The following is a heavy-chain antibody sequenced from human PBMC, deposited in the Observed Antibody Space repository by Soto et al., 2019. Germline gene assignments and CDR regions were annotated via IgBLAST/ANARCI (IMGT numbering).Heavy chain of an antibody. CDR1: GFTFSSYW. V-gene: IGHV3-74*01. Sequence: GGSLRLSCAASGFTFSSYWMHWVRQAPGKGLVWVSRIKTDGSSTNYADSVKGRFTISRENAKNTLYLQMNSLRPEDTAVYYCTREKFDPWGQGTLVTVSS. CDR3: TREKFDP. J-gene: IGHJ5*02. CDR2: IKTDGSST.